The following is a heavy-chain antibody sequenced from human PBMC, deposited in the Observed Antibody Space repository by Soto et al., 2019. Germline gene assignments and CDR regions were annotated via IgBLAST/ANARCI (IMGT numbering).Heavy chain of an antibody. V-gene: IGHV4-30-4*01. Sequence: SETLSLTCTVSGGSISIGDYYWSWIRQPPGKGLEWIGYIYYSGSTYYNPSLKSRVTISVDTSKNQFSLKLSSVTAADTAVYYCARARSDYYDSSGFIDYWGQGTMVTVSS. D-gene: IGHD3-22*01. CDR2: IYYSGST. CDR3: ARARSDYYDSSGFIDY. CDR1: GGSISIGDYY. J-gene: IGHJ4*02.